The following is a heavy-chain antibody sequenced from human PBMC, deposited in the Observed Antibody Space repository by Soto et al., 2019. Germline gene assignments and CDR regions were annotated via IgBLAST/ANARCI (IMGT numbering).Heavy chain of an antibody. CDR2: INAGNGNT. Sequence: QVQLVQSGAAVKKPGASVKVSCKASGYTFTSYAMHWVRQAPGQRPEWMGWINAGNGNTKYSQKFQGRVTITRDTSASTAYMELSSLRSEDTAVYYCARSTMVRGVTPWGQGTLVTVSS. D-gene: IGHD3-10*01. CDR1: GYTFTSYA. V-gene: IGHV1-3*01. CDR3: ARSTMVRGVTP. J-gene: IGHJ5*02.